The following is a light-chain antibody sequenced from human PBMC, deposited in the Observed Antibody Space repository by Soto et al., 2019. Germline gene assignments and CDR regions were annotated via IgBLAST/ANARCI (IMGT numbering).Light chain of an antibody. CDR2: DVS. CDR3: SSYTTSSTLV. Sequence: QSALTQPASVSGSPGQSITISCTGTSSDVGDYNYVSWYQQHPGKAPKLMIHDVSNRPSGVSNRFSGSKSGNTASLTISGLQAEDEADYYCSSYTTSSTLVFGGGTKLTVL. V-gene: IGLV2-14*03. J-gene: IGLJ3*02. CDR1: SSDVGDYNY.